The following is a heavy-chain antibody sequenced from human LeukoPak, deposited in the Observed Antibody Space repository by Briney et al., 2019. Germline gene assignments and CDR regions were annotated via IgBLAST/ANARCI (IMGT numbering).Heavy chain of an antibody. CDR1: GYTFTGYY. V-gene: IGHV1-2*02. CDR3: ARNAYPTVTRVSADYYYYYMDV. CDR2: INPNSGGT. D-gene: IGHD4-17*01. J-gene: IGHJ6*03. Sequence: ASVKVSCKASGYTFTGYYMHWVRQAPGLGLEWMGWINPNSGGTNYAQKFQGRVTMTRDTSISTAYMELSRLRSDDTAVYYCARNAYPTVTRVSADYYYYYMDVWGKGTTVTVSS.